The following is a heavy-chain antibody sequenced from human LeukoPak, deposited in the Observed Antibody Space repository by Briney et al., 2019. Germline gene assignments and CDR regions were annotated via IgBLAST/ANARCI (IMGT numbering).Heavy chain of an antibody. V-gene: IGHV4-38-2*02. J-gene: IGHJ5*02. Sequence: PSETQSLTCTVSGYSINSGHYWGWIRQPPGKRLEWIGSIYYSGNTYYNPTLKSRITISVDTSKNQFSLNLTSVTAADAAVYYCARDLGYSGFDWAPWGQGTLVTVSS. D-gene: IGHD5-12*01. CDR2: IYYSGNT. CDR3: ARDLGYSGFDWAP. CDR1: GYSINSGHY.